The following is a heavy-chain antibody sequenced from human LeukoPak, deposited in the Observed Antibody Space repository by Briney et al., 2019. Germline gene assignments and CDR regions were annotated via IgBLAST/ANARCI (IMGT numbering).Heavy chain of an antibody. CDR2: IKQDGSEK. Sequence: GGSLRLSCAASGFTFSSYWMSWVRQAPGKGQEWVANIKQDGSEKYYVDSVKGRFTISRDNAKNSLYLQMNSLRAEDTAVYYCARDIVVVPAVTSIYYYGMDVWGQGTTVTVSS. V-gene: IGHV3-7*01. D-gene: IGHD2-2*01. CDR3: ARDIVVVPAVTSIYYYGMDV. J-gene: IGHJ6*02. CDR1: GFTFSSYW.